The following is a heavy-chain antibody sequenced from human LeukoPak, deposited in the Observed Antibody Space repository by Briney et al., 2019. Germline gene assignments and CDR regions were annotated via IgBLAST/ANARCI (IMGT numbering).Heavy chain of an antibody. J-gene: IGHJ4*02. CDR1: GDSISSGDYY. CDR3: ARAPYCSGGSCYSFDY. D-gene: IGHD2-15*01. V-gene: IGHV4-61*02. Sequence: SETLSLTCTVSGDSISSGDYYWSWIRQPAGKGLEWIGRIYTSGSTNYNPSLKSRVTISVDTSKNQFSLKLSSVTAADTAVYYCARAPYCSGGSCYSFDYWGQGTLVTVSS. CDR2: IYTSGST.